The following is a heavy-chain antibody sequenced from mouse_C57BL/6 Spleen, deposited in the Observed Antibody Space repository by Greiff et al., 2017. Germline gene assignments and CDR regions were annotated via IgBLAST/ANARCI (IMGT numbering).Heavy chain of an antibody. Sequence: EVMLVESGGGLVKPGGSLKLSCAASGFTFSDYGMHWVRQAPEKGLEWVAYISSGSSTIYYADTVKGRFTISRANDKKTLFLQMTSLRSEDTAMYYCARGYSMITHWYFDVWGTGTTVTVSS. CDR3: ARGYSMITHWYFDV. CDR2: ISSGSSTI. D-gene: IGHD2-4*01. J-gene: IGHJ1*03. CDR1: GFTFSDYG. V-gene: IGHV5-17*01.